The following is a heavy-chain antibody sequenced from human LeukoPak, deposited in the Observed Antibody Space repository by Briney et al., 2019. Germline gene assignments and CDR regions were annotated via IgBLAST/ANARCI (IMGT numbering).Heavy chain of an antibody. J-gene: IGHJ6*02. CDR3: ARVSLFDSSGYDYSYGMDV. CDR1: GDSVSSNSAA. Sequence: SQTLSLTCAISGDSVSSNSAAWNWFRQSPSRGLEGLGRTYYRSKWYYDYAVSAKSRIIINPDTSKNQFSLQLNSVTPEDTAVYYCARVSLFDSSGYDYSYGMDVWGQGTTVTVSS. V-gene: IGHV6-1*01. D-gene: IGHD3-22*01. CDR2: TYYRSKWYY.